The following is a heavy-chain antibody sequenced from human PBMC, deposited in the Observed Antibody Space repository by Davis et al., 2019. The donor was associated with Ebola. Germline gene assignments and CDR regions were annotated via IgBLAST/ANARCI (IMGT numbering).Heavy chain of an antibody. CDR3: ATERGPISTGYYGMDV. CDR1: GYTFTGYY. Sequence: ASVKVSCKASGYTFTGYYMHWVRQAPGKGLEWMGGFDPEDGETIYAQKFQGRVTMTEDTSTDTAYMELSSLRSEDTAVYYCATERGPISTGYYGMDVWGQGTTVTVSS. D-gene: IGHD2/OR15-2a*01. J-gene: IGHJ6*02. CDR2: FDPEDGET. V-gene: IGHV1-24*01.